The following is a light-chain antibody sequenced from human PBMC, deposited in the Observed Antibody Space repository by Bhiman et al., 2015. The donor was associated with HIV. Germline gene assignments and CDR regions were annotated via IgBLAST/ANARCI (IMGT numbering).Light chain of an antibody. Sequence: QSVLTQPPSVSAAPGQKITISCSGSSSNIGKSVVSWYRQFPGTAPKLLIYDTYKRPSGIPDRFSGSKSGYTASLTISGLQAEDEADYYCSSYVINSTYVFGTGTKVTVL. V-gene: IGLV1-51*01. CDR3: SSYVINSTYV. J-gene: IGLJ1*01. CDR1: SSNIGKSV. CDR2: DTY.